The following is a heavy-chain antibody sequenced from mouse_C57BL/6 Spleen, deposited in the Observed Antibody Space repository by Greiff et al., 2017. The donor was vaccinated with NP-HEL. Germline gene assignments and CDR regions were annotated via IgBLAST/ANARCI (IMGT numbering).Heavy chain of an antibody. CDR3: ARSSFITTVVAFDY. Sequence: VQLQQSGAELVKPGASVKLSCKASGYTFTSYWMHWVKQRPGRGLEWIGRIDPNSGGTKYNEKFKSKATLTVDKPSSTAYMQLSSLTSEDSAVYYCARSSFITTVVAFDYWGQGTTLTVSS. V-gene: IGHV1-72*01. D-gene: IGHD1-1*01. J-gene: IGHJ2*01. CDR1: GYTFTSYW. CDR2: IDPNSGGT.